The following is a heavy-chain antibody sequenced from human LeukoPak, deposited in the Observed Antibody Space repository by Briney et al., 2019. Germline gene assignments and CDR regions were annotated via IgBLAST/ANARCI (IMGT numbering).Heavy chain of an antibody. CDR2: ISSSASTT. Sequence: GGSLTLSCAASGFTFSSYGVNWVRQAPGKGLEWVSYISSSASTTYYADSVKGRFTISRDNAKNSLYLQMNSLRAEDTAVYYCARSDCSRGICYSGDFDYWGQGTLVSVSS. D-gene: IGHD2-15*01. CDR3: ARSDCSRGICYSGDFDY. CDR1: GFTFSSYG. V-gene: IGHV3-48*03. J-gene: IGHJ4*02.